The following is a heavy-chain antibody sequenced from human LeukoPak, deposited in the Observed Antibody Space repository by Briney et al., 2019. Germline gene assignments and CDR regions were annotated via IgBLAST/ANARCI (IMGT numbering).Heavy chain of an antibody. D-gene: IGHD3-16*02. CDR1: GFTFGDYA. Sequence: GGSLRLSCTASGFTFGDYAMSWFRQAPGKGLEWVGFIRGKFYGGTTEYAASVKGRVIISRDDSESIAYLQMNSLKTEDTAVYYCTRGGFLSYYFDYWGQGTLVTVSS. J-gene: IGHJ4*02. CDR2: IRGKFYGGTT. CDR3: TRGGFLSYYFDY. V-gene: IGHV3-49*03.